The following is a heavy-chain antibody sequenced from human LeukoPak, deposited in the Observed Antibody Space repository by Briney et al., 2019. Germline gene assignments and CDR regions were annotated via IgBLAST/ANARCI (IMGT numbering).Heavy chain of an antibody. D-gene: IGHD6-13*01. Sequence: ASVKVSCKASGYTFTGYYMHWARQAPGQGLEWMGWINPNSGGTNYAQKFQGRVTMTRDTSISTAYMELSRLRSDDTAVYYCARDKQQPSNWFDPWGQGTLVTVSS. CDR3: ARDKQQPSNWFDP. CDR1: GYTFTGYY. CDR2: INPNSGGT. J-gene: IGHJ5*02. V-gene: IGHV1-2*02.